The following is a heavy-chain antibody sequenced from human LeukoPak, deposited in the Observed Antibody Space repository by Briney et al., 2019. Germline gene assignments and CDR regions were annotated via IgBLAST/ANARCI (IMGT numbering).Heavy chain of an antibody. CDR1: GYTFTSYG. J-gene: IGHJ6*03. V-gene: IGHV1-18*01. CDR3: ARDPGKVSTYYDFWSGPKPYYYYMDV. Sequence: GASVKVSCKASGYTFTSYGISWVRQAPGQGLEWMGWISAYNGNTNYAQKLQGRVTMTTDTSTSTAYMELRSLRSDDTAVYYCARDPGKVSTYYDFWSGPKPYYYYMDVWGKGTTVTVSS. CDR2: ISAYNGNT. D-gene: IGHD3-3*01.